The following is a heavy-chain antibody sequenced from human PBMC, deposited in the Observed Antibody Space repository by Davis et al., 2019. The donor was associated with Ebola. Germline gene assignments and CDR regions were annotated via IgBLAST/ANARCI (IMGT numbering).Heavy chain of an antibody. CDR2: IYAGDSDT. CDR1: GYSFTNYW. D-gene: IGHD2-2*01. Sequence: GESLKISCKASGYSFTNYWTGWVRQMPGKGLEWMGIIYAGDSDTRYSPSFPGQVTISADKSISTAYLPWSSLKASDTAMYYCARHPRQTYCSTSRCNDYFYIDVWGKGTTVTVSS. J-gene: IGHJ6*03. CDR3: ARHPRQTYCSTSRCNDYFYIDV. V-gene: IGHV5-51*01.